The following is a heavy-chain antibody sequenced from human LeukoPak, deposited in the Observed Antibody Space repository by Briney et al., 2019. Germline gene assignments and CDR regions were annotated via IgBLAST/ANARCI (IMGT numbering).Heavy chain of an antibody. J-gene: IGHJ3*02. V-gene: IGHV4-39*07. CDR3: ATKGDYAFDI. Sequence: SETLSLTCTVSGGSISSSSYYWGWIRQPPGKGLEWIGSIYYSGSTYYNPSLKSRVTISVDTSKNQFSLKLSSVTAADTAVYYCATKGDYAFDIWGQGTMVTVSS. D-gene: IGHD3-16*01. CDR1: GGSISSSSYY. CDR2: IYYSGST.